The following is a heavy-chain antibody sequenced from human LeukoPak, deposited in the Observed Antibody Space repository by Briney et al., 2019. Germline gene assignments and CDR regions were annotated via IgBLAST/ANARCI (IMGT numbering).Heavy chain of an antibody. J-gene: IGHJ4*02. CDR3: ARGRGLELRGDY. Sequence: ASVKVSCKASGYTFTGYYMHWVRQAPGQGLEWMGWMNPNSGNTGYAQKFQGRVTMTRNTSISTAYMELSSLRSEDTAVYYCARGRGLELRGDYWGQGTLVTVSS. CDR1: GYTFTGYY. V-gene: IGHV1-8*02. CDR2: MNPNSGNT. D-gene: IGHD1-7*01.